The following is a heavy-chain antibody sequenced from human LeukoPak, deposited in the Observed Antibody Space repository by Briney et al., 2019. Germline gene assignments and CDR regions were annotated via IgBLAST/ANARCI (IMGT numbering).Heavy chain of an antibody. Sequence: RSETLSPTCAVYGGSFSGYYWSWIRQPPGKGLEWIGEINHSGSTNYNPSLKSRVTISVATSKNQFSLKLSSVTAAATAVYYCARRGFGELLNYYYGMDVWGKGTTVTVSS. CDR3: ARRGFGELLNYYYGMDV. CDR2: INHSGST. D-gene: IGHD3-10*01. J-gene: IGHJ6*04. V-gene: IGHV4-34*01. CDR1: GGSFSGYY.